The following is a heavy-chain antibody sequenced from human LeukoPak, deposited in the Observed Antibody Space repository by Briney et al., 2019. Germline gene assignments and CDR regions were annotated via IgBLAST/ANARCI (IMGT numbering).Heavy chain of an antibody. J-gene: IGHJ4*02. V-gene: IGHV3-7*01. CDR3: ASGAHYRSSWSYLDY. CDR1: GFTFSIYW. Sequence: GGSLRLSCAASGFTFSIYWMSWVRQAPGKGLEWVANMKQDESEKYYVDSVKGRFTISRDNAKNSLYLQMNSLRAEDTAVYECASGAHYRSSWSYLDYWGQRALVTVSS. CDR2: MKQDESEK. D-gene: IGHD6-13*01.